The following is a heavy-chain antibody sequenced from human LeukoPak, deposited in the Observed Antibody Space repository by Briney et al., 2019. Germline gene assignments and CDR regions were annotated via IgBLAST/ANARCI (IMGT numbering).Heavy chain of an antibody. V-gene: IGHV3-9*01. J-gene: IGHJ3*02. CDR3: AKPMEGNYYGWERISPFDAFEI. Sequence: GRSLRLSCAASGFVFDEYAMHSVRQAPGKGLEWVSGISWNSATIGYADSVKGRFTTSRDNAKNSLYLQISSLRPEDTALYYCAKPMEGNYYGWERISPFDAFEIWGLGTMVTVSS. CDR1: GFVFDEYA. CDR2: ISWNSATI. D-gene: IGHD3-10*01.